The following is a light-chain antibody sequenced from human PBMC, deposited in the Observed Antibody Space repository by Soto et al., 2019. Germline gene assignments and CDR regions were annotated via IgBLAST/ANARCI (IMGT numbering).Light chain of an antibody. CDR2: WAS. CDR3: QQYYTTPSVT. V-gene: IGKV4-1*01. Sequence: DIVLTQSPDSLAVSLGERATINCKSSQSLLFSSNNKNYLAWYQQKPGQPPNLLIYWASTRESGVPDRFGGSGSGTDFTLTISSLQAEDVAIYYCQQYYTTPSVTFGGGTKVDIK. CDR1: QSLLFSSNNKNY. J-gene: IGKJ4*01.